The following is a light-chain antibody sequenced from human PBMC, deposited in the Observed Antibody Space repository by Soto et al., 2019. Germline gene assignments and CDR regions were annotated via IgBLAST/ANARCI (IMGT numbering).Light chain of an antibody. CDR3: TSYTSSSTTV. Sequence: QSALTQPASVSGSPGQSITISCTGTSSDVGGYNSVSWYRQYPGKAPKLIIFDVTDRPSGISTRFSGSKSGNTASLTISGLQAEDEAVFYCTSYTSSSTTVLGTGTKLTVL. CDR2: DVT. V-gene: IGLV2-14*01. CDR1: SSDVGGYNS. J-gene: IGLJ1*01.